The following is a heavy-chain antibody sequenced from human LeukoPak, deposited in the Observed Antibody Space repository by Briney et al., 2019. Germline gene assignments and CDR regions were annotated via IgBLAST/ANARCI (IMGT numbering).Heavy chain of an antibody. V-gene: IGHV3-23*01. D-gene: IGHD1-7*01. J-gene: IGHJ4*02. CDR3: AKGPLPRITGTAPCDY. CDR1: GFTFSNHG. Sequence: PGGPLKLPCAASGFTFSNHGMSWIRQDPGKGLDWVSAIRGSGGTTYYPDSVKGRLNISRDNSKNTLYLQMNSLRAEDTAVYHCAKGPLPRITGTAPCDYWGQGTLVSVSS. CDR2: IRGSGGTT.